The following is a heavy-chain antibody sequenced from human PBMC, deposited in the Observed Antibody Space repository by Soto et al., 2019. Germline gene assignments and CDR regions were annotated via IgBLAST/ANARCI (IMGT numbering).Heavy chain of an antibody. CDR2: ISGSGGTT. V-gene: IGHV3-23*01. D-gene: IGHD6-13*01. J-gene: IGHJ5*02. CDR3: AKNGRAAAMYNWFDP. Sequence: EVQLLDSGGGLVQPGGSLRLSCTGFGFTVSRYAMNWVRQAPGKGLECVSTISGSGGTTYYADSVKGRFTISRDNSKNTLYLQMSSLRAEDTAVYYCAKNGRAAAMYNWFDPWGQGTLVTVSS. CDR1: GFTVSRYA.